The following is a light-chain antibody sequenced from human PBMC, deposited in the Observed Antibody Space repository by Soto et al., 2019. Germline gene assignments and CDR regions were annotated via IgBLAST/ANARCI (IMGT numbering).Light chain of an antibody. CDR2: DVS. Sequence: QSVLTQPASVSGSPGQSITISCTGTSSDVGGYNYVSWYQQHPGKAPKLMIYDVSNRPSGVSNRFSGSKSGNTASLTISGLQAEDEADYYCSSYTGSSTPYVFGTGT. V-gene: IGLV2-14*03. CDR1: SSDVGGYNY. J-gene: IGLJ1*01. CDR3: SSYTGSSTPYV.